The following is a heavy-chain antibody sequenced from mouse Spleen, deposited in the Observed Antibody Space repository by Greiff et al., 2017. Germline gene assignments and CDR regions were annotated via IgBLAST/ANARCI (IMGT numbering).Heavy chain of an antibody. Sequence: EVQRVESGGGLVKLGGSLKLSCAASGFTFSSYYMSWVRQTPEKRLEWVATISSGGGSTYYPDSVKGRFTISRDNAKNTLYLQMSSLNSEDTAVYYCARGGWDTDYWGQGTTLTVSS. CDR2: ISSGGGST. J-gene: IGHJ2*01. CDR3: ARGGWDTDY. CDR1: GFTFSSYY. V-gene: IGHV5-12-1*01. D-gene: IGHD4-1*01.